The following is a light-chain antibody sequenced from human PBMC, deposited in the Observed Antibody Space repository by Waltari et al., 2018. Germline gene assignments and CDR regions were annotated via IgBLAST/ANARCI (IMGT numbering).Light chain of an antibody. Sequence: SSELTQPPSVSVSPGQTARITCSGDALPRQFASWYQQKPGQAPVIVIYKDTGRPSEIPERFSGSSSGKTVTLTISGVQAEDEADYYCQSADASGTYKLFGGGTKLTVL. CDR2: KDT. CDR1: ALPRQF. V-gene: IGLV3-25*03. J-gene: IGLJ2*01. CDR3: QSADASGTYKL.